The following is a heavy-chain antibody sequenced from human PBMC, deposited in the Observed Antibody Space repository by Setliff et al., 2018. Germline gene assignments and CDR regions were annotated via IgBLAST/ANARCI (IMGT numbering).Heavy chain of an antibody. D-gene: IGHD2-21*02. J-gene: IGHJ4*02. Sequence: GESLKISCKGSGYSFSTCWIGWVRQMPGKGLEWMGIIYPGDSITRYSPSFQGQVTISADKSISTAYLQWSSLKASDTAMYYCARRLCGGDCSYDYWGQGTLVTVSS. CDR2: IYPGDSIT. V-gene: IGHV5-51*01. CDR3: ARRLCGGDCSYDY. CDR1: GYSFSTCW.